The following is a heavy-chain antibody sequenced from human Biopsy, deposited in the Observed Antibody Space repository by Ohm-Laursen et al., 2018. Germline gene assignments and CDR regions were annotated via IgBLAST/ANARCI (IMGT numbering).Heavy chain of an antibody. CDR1: GFTFNAYW. D-gene: IGHD6-13*01. J-gene: IGHJ4*02. CDR3: AKGAGSSRSQGFDY. CDR2: IKSVGSWT. Sequence: SLRLSCAASGFTFNAYWMYWVRQVPGKGLVWVSHIKSVGSWTNYADSVKGRFTISRDSAKSSLYLQMNSLRTEDTALYYCAKGAGSSRSQGFDYWGQGILVTVSS. V-gene: IGHV3-74*01.